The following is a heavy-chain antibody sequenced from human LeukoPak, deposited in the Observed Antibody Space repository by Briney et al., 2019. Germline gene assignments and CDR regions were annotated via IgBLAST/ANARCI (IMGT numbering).Heavy chain of an antibody. CDR3: ARALLSVVPAATYNWFDP. CDR2: ISYDGSNK. CDR1: GFTFSSYA. Sequence: PGGSLRLSCAASGFTFSSYAMHWVRQAPGKGLEWVAVISYDGSNKYYADSVKGRFTISGDNSKNTLYLQMNSLRAEDTAVYYCARALLSVVPAATYNWFDPWGQGTLVTVSS. V-gene: IGHV3-30-3*01. J-gene: IGHJ5*02. D-gene: IGHD2-2*01.